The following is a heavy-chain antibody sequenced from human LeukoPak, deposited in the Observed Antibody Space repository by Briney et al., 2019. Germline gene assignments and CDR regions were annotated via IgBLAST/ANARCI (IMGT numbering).Heavy chain of an antibody. D-gene: IGHD3-3*01. CDR1: GFTFSSYA. CDR3: ATYDFWSGYGVGY. Sequence: GGSLRLSCAASGFTFSSYALSWVRQAPGKGLEWVSAISDSGGSTYYADSVKGRFTTSRDNSKNTLYLQMNSLRAEDTAVYYCATYDFWSGYGVGYWGQGTLVTVSS. CDR2: ISDSGGST. J-gene: IGHJ4*02. V-gene: IGHV3-23*01.